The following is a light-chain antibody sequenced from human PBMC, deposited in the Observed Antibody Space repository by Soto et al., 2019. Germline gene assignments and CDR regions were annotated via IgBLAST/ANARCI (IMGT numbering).Light chain of an antibody. J-gene: IGLJ2*01. CDR3: SSYTSGSTRVV. Sequence: QSALTQPASVSGSPGQSITISCTGTSSDVGGYNYVSWYQQLPGKAPKVMIYDVSKRPSGISNRFSGSKSGNTASLTISGRQVEDEADYYCSSYTSGSTRVVFGGGTKLTVL. CDR2: DVS. CDR1: SSDVGGYNY. V-gene: IGLV2-14*03.